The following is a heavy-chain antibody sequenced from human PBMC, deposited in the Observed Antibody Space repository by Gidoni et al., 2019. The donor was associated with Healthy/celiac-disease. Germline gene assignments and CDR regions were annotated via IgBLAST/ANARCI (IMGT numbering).Heavy chain of an antibody. CDR2: IYYSGST. CDR1: GGPISSSSYY. J-gene: IGHJ5*02. Sequence: QLQLQESGPGLVKPSETLSLTCTVSGGPISSSSYYWGWIRQPPGKGLEWIGSIYYSGSTYYNPSLKSRVIISVDTSKNQFSLKLSSVTAADTAVYYCARHLKTTVTTRRLGWFDPWGQGTLVTVSS. CDR3: ARHLKTTVTTRRLGWFDP. V-gene: IGHV4-39*01. D-gene: IGHD4-17*01.